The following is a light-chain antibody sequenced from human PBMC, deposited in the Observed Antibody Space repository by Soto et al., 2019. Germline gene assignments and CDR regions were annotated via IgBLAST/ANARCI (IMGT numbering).Light chain of an antibody. J-gene: IGKJ4*01. CDR2: DAS. V-gene: IGKV3-11*01. CDR1: QGISSQ. CDR3: QQRSSWPLT. Sequence: TQSPSSLSASVGDRVTITCRASQGISSQLAWYQQKPGQAPRLLICDASNRATGIPARFSGSGSGTDFTLTISSLEPEDFAVYYCQQRSSWPLTFGGGTKVEIK.